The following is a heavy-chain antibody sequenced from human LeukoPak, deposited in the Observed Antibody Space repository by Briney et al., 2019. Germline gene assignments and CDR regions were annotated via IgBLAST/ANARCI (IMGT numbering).Heavy chain of an antibody. J-gene: IGHJ4*02. CDR3: AKDRCITGSCYDFDY. Sequence: GGSLRLSCAASGFTFSNYGMHWVRQAPGKGLEWVAVMWFDGTNKYYADSVKGRFTISRDNSKSTLYLQMNSLVAEDTAVYYCAKDRCITGSCYDFDYWGQGTLVTVSS. V-gene: IGHV3-33*06. D-gene: IGHD2-2*01. CDR2: MWFDGTNK. CDR1: GFTFSNYG.